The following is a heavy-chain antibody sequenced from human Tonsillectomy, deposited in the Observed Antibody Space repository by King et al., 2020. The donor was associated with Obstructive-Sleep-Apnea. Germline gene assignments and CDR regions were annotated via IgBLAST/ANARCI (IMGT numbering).Heavy chain of an antibody. Sequence: VQLVQSGAEVKKPGASVRVSCKASGYTFTIYAMHWVRQAPGQRLEWMGWINAGTGNTKYSQRFQGRVTITRETSARTAYMELSSLRSEDTAVYYCARGGFFRSGDSLGDYWGQGTLVTVSS. V-gene: IGHV1-3*01. CDR2: INAGTGNT. J-gene: IGHJ4*02. CDR1: GYTFTIYA. CDR3: ARGGFFRSGDSLGDY. D-gene: IGHD2-21*02.